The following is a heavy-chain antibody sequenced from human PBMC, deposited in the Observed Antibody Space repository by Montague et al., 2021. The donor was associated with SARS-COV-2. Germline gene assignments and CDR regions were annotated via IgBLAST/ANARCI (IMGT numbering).Heavy chain of an antibody. Sequence: SETLSLTCTVSGGSISSSSYYWAWIRQPPGKGLEWIGSIYYRGSTYYNPSLESRVIISVGTSKNQLSLKLSSVTAADTAVYYCATQEDPSGWIPGPFDFWGQGTLLTVSS. D-gene: IGHD6-19*01. CDR3: ATQEDPSGWIPGPFDF. CDR1: GGSISSSSYY. V-gene: IGHV4-39*01. J-gene: IGHJ4*02. CDR2: IYYRGST.